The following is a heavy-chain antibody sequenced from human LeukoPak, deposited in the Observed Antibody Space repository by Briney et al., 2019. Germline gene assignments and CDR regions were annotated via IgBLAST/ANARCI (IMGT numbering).Heavy chain of an antibody. CDR1: GGSISSGGYY. V-gene: IGHV4-30-2*01. Sequence: SQTLSLTCTVSGGSISSGGYYWSWIRQPPGKGLEWIGYIYHSGSTYYNPSLKSRVTISVDRSKNQFSLKLSSVTAADTAVYYCATPRIAARQVDAFDIWGQGTMVTVSS. CDR3: ATPRIAARQVDAFDI. CDR2: IYHSGST. J-gene: IGHJ3*02. D-gene: IGHD6-6*01.